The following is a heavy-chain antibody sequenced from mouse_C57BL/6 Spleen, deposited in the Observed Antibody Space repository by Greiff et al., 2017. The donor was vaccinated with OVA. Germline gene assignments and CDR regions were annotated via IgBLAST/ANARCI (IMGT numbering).Heavy chain of an antibody. D-gene: IGHD2-4*01. J-gene: IGHJ3*01. Sequence: VQLQQPGAELVRPGSSVKLSCKASGYTFTSYWMDWVKQRPGQGLEWIGNIYPSDSDTHYNQKFKDKATLTVDKSSSTAYMQLSSLTSEDSAVYYCARYGDDYDSPWFAYWGQGTLVTVSA. CDR3: ARYGDDYDSPWFAY. CDR2: IYPSDSDT. CDR1: GYTFTSYW. V-gene: IGHV1-61*01.